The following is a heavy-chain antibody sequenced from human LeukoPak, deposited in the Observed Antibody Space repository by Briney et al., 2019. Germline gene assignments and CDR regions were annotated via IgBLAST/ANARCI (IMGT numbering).Heavy chain of an antibody. V-gene: IGHV3-23*01. CDR1: GFTFSSYS. CDR2: ITGGSST. D-gene: IGHD2-2*01. CDR3: AKDFSTIIPAAILFYYGMDV. J-gene: IGHJ6*02. Sequence: GGSLRLSCAASGFTFSSYSMNRVRQAPGKGLEWVSAITGGSSTYYADSVKGRFTVSRDNSKNTLFLQMNSLRAEDTAVYYCAKDFSTIIPAAILFYYGMDVWGQGTTVTVSS.